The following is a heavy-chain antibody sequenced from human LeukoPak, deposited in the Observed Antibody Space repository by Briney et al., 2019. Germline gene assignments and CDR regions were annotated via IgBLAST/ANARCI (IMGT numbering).Heavy chain of an antibody. V-gene: IGHV3-23*01. CDR2: ISGSGGST. CDR3: ARVRPTRGSTYYYYYYYMDV. D-gene: IGHD3-16*01. J-gene: IGHJ6*03. CDR1: GFTFSSYG. Sequence: PGGSLRLSCAASGFTFSSYGMSWVRQAPGKGLEWVSAISGSGGSTYYADSVKGRFTISRDNSKNSLYLQMNSLRAEDTAVYYCARVRPTRGSTYYYYYYYMDVWGKGTTVTISS.